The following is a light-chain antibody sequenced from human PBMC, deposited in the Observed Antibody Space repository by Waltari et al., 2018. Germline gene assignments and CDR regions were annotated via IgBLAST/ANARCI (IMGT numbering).Light chain of an antibody. CDR2: WAS. CDR1: QSVSYSYSFHNKNY. V-gene: IGKV4-1*01. J-gene: IGKJ1*01. Sequence: DIVMTQSPDSLPVYLCERATINCRSSQSVSYSYSFHNKNYLAWYQQKPGQPPKLLIYWASTRESRIPDRFRGIGSGTDFTLTISSLQAEDVAVYYCQQYFSSPTFGQGTKVEIK. CDR3: QQYFSSPT.